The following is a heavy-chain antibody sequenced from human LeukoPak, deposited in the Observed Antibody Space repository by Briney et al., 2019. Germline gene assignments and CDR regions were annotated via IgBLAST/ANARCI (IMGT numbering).Heavy chain of an antibody. CDR3: ARGRTERIQLWLNY. CDR2: INPNTGGT. Sequence: ASVKVSSKASGYTFTGYYMHWVRQAPGQGLEWMGWINPNTGGTNYAQKFQGRVTMTRDTSISTAYMELSWLRFDDTAVYYCARGRTERIQLWLNYWGQGTLVTVSS. CDR1: GYTFTGYY. V-gene: IGHV1-2*02. D-gene: IGHD5-18*01. J-gene: IGHJ4*02.